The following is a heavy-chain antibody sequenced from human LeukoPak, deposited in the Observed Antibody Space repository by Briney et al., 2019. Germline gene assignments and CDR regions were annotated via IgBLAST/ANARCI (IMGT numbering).Heavy chain of an antibody. CDR2: IYYSGGT. CDR3: ARLDYGDESYFDY. J-gene: IGHJ4*02. D-gene: IGHD4-17*01. CDR1: GGSISSSSYY. Sequence: PSETLSLTCTVSGGSISSSSYYWGWIRQPPGKGLEWIGSIYYSGGTYYNPSLKSRVTISVDTSKNQSSLKLSSVTAADTAVYYCARLDYGDESYFDYWGQGTLVTVSS. V-gene: IGHV4-39*01.